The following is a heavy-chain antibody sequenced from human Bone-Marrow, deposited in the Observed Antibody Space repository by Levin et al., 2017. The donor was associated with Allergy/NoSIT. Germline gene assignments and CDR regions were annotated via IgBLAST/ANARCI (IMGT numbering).Heavy chain of an antibody. CDR1: GYNFKSHG. D-gene: IGHD2-21*02. V-gene: IGHV1-18*01. CDR2: ISGYNGNT. CDR3: ARVSALVVATPIPAYGFDM. J-gene: IGHJ3*02. Sequence: PEASVKVSCKASGYNFKSHGMSWVRQAPGQGLEWMGWISGYNGNTNYAEALQGRVTMTTDTSTNTTYMELRSLTSDDTAEYYCARVSALVVATPIPAYGFDMWGQGTKVIVSS.